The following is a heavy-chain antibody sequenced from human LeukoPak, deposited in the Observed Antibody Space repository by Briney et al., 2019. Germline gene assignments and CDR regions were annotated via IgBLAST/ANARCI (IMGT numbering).Heavy chain of an antibody. CDR1: RFSFSDYD. Sequence: GGSLRLSCRASRFSFSDYDIHWVRQAPGKGLEWVAVISYDGSVKHYADSVRGRFTISRDNSKSTLFLQMNSLRTDDTSVYFCAKFAYNWNAPDGFDMWGQGTMVIVSS. J-gene: IGHJ3*02. D-gene: IGHD1-1*01. CDR3: AKFAYNWNAPDGFDM. CDR2: ISYDGSVK. V-gene: IGHV3-30*18.